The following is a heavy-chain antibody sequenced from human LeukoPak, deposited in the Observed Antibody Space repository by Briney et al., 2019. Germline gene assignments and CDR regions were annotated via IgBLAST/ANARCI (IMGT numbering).Heavy chain of an antibody. CDR1: GFTFSSYA. CDR2: ISSNGGST. Sequence: GGSLRLSCAASGFTFSSYAMHWVRQAPGKGLEYVSAISSNGGSTYYANSVKGRFTISRDNSKNTLYIQMGSLRVEDMAVYYCARWASAFDIWGEGTMVTVSS. V-gene: IGHV3-64*01. CDR3: ARWASAFDI. D-gene: IGHD2-2*01. J-gene: IGHJ3*02.